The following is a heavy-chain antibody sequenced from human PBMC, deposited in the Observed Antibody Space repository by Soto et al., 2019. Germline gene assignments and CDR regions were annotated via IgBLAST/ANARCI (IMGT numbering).Heavy chain of an antibody. Sequence: QVQLQQWGAGLLKPSETLSLTCAVYGGSFSGYYWTWIRQPPGTGLEWIGEIDHSGSTTYNPSIKTRVTISVDTPNNQNALKLSAVTAAVMAVYYCAGDKISGHVDFWGEGTLASGFS. CDR3: AGDKISGHVDF. CDR1: GGSFSGYY. V-gene: IGHV4-34*01. J-gene: IGHJ4*02. CDR2: IDHSGST. D-gene: IGHD3-3*01.